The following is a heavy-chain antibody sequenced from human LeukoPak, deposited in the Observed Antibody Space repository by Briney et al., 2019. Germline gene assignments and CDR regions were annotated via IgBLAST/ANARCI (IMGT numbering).Heavy chain of an antibody. Sequence: AGGSLRLSCAASGFTFSTYSMNWVRQAPGKGLEWVSSISSSSTYIYYADSVKGRFTISRDNAKNSLFLQMNSLRAEDTAVYYCARFALKTPPTDWGQGTLVTVSS. CDR3: ARFALKTPPTD. CDR1: GFTFSTYS. CDR2: ISSSSTYI. V-gene: IGHV3-21*01. J-gene: IGHJ4*02.